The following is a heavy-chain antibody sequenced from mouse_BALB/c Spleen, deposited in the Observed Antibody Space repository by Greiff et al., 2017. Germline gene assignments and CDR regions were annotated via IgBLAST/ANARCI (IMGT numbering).Heavy chain of an antibody. CDR1: GFTFSSFG. J-gene: IGHJ4*01. V-gene: IGHV5-17*02. CDR2: ISSGSSTI. D-gene: IGHD4-1*01. Sequence: EVMLVESGGGLVQPGGSRKLSCAASGFTFSSFGMHWVRQAPEKGLEWVAYISSGSSTIYYADTVKGRFTISRDNPKNTLFLQMTSLRSEDTAMYYCARSPNWDYYYAMDYWGQGTSVTVSS. CDR3: ARSPNWDYYYAMDY.